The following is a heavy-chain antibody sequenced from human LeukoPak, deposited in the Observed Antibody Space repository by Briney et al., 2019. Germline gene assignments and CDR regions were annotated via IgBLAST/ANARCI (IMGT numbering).Heavy chain of an antibody. J-gene: IGHJ6*02. Sequence: GASVKVSCKASGGTFSSYAISWVRQAPGQGLEWMGGIIPIFGTANYAQKFQGRVTITADESTSTAYMELSSLRSEDTAVYYCARGPDYYGSGRSNYYYGKDVWGQGTTVTVSS. CDR1: GGTFSSYA. V-gene: IGHV1-69*13. CDR2: IIPIFGTA. CDR3: ARGPDYYGSGRSNYYYGKDV. D-gene: IGHD3-10*01.